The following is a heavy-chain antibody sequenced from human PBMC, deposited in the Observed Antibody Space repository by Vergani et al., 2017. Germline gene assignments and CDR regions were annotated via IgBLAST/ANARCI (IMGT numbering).Heavy chain of an antibody. J-gene: IGHJ3*02. CDR3: ASGGNGRWNAFDI. CDR2: ISWNSGSI. Sequence: VQLVESGGGVVQPGRSLRLSCAASGFTFDDYAMHWVRQAPGKGLEWVSGISWNSGSIGYADSVKGRFTISRDNAKNSLYLQMNSLRAEDTALYYCASGGNGRWNAFDIWGQGTMVTVSS. V-gene: IGHV3-9*01. CDR1: GFTFDDYA. D-gene: IGHD1-26*01.